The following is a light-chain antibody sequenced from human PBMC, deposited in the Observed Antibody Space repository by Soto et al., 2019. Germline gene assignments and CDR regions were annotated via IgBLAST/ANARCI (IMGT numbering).Light chain of an antibody. CDR1: SIDVGSYDA. Sequence: QSVLTQPASVSGSPGQSITISCTGTSIDVGSYDAVSWYQHHPGKVPKLMIYEVNKRPSGVSYRFSGSKSGNTASLTISGLRAEDEADYYCCSYAGTSYVFGSGTKVTVL. J-gene: IGLJ1*01. V-gene: IGLV2-23*02. CDR2: EVN. CDR3: CSYAGTSYV.